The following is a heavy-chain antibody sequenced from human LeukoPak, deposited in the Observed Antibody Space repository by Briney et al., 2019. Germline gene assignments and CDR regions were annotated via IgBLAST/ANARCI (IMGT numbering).Heavy chain of an antibody. CDR1: GGSISSYY. V-gene: IGHV4-59*01. CDR3: ARVAAAGTGPDY. D-gene: IGHD6-13*01. J-gene: IGHJ4*02. Sequence: SETLSLTCTVSGGSISSYYWSWIRQPPGKGLEWIGYIYYSGSTNYNPSLKSRVTISVDTSKNQFSLKLSSVTAADTAVYYRARVAAAGTGPDYWGQGTLVTVSS. CDR2: IYYSGST.